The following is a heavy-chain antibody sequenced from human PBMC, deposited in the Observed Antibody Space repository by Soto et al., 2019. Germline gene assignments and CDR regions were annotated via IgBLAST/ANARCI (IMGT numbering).Heavy chain of an antibody. CDR2: IYYSGST. CDR3: ARGTYNWFDP. Sequence: PSDTLSLTCTVSGGSISSYFWSWIRQPPGKGLEWIGYIYYSGSTNYNPSLKSRVTISVDTSKNQFSLKLTSVTAADTAVYYCARGTYNWFDPWGQGTLVNVSS. CDR1: GGSISSYF. J-gene: IGHJ5*02. V-gene: IGHV4-59*01.